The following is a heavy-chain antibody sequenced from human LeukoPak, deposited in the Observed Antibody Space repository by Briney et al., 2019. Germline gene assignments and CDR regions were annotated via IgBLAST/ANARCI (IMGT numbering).Heavy chain of an antibody. CDR3: AKFSRMITVTTSFDY. CDR1: GFTFSSYA. D-gene: IGHD4-17*01. CDR2: ISGSGGST. V-gene: IGHV3-23*01. J-gene: IGHJ4*02. Sequence: GGSLRLSCAASGFTFSSYAMSWVRQAPGKGLEWVSAISGSGGSTYYADSVKGRFTISRDNSKNTLYLQMNSLRAEDTAVYYCAKFSRMITVTTSFDYWGQGTLVTVSS.